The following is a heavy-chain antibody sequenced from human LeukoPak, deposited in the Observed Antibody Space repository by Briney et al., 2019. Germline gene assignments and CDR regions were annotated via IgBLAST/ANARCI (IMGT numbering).Heavy chain of an antibody. D-gene: IGHD2-2*01. CDR1: ADTFITYA. CDR3: ARGWGGYCSSTSCYAMIDP. Sequence: ASVRVSCTASADTFITYAISWGRQAPGQGLEWMGGIIPIFGTANYAQKFQGRVTITADESTSTAYMELSSLRSEDTAVYYCARGWGGYCSSTSCYAMIDPWGQGTLVTVSS. J-gene: IGHJ5*02. CDR2: IIPIFGTA. V-gene: IGHV1-69*01.